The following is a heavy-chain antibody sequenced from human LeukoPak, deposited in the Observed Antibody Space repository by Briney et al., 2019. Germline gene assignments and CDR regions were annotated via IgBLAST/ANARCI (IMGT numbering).Heavy chain of an antibody. Sequence: PGGSLRLSCAASGFTFSSYAMSWVRQAPGKGLEWVSGISGSGGSTYYADSVKGQFTISRDNSKNTLYLQMDSLRGEDTAIYYCAKDPPTVVANAFHIWGQGTMVTVSS. V-gene: IGHV3-23*01. D-gene: IGHD4-17*01. J-gene: IGHJ3*02. CDR2: ISGSGGST. CDR1: GFTFSSYA. CDR3: AKDPPTVVANAFHI.